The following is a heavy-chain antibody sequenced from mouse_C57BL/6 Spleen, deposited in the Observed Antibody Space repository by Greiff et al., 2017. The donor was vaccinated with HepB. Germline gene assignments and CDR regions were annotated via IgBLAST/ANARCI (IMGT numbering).Heavy chain of an antibody. Sequence: QVQLQQSGAELVRPGTSVKVSCKASGYAFTNYLIEWVKQRPGQGLEWIGVINPGSGGTNYNEKFKGKATLTADKSSSTAYMQLSSLTSEDSAVYFCARMGSYSAWFAYWGQGTLVTVSA. D-gene: IGHD1-1*01. CDR3: ARMGSYSAWFAY. J-gene: IGHJ3*01. CDR2: INPGSGGT. V-gene: IGHV1-54*01. CDR1: GYAFTNYL.